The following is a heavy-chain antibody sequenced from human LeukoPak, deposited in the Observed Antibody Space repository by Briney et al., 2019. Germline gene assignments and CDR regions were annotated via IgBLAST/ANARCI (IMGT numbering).Heavy chain of an antibody. Sequence: GRSLRLSCAASGFTFSNYGMHWVRQAPGKGLEWVSAISGSGGSTYYADSMKGRFTISRDSSKSTMYLQMTSLTAEDTAVYYCAKGSGTSRPYYLDYWGRGTLVTVSS. CDR3: AKGSGTSRPYYLDY. V-gene: IGHV3-23*01. CDR1: GFTFSNYG. J-gene: IGHJ4*02. D-gene: IGHD6-25*01. CDR2: ISGSGGST.